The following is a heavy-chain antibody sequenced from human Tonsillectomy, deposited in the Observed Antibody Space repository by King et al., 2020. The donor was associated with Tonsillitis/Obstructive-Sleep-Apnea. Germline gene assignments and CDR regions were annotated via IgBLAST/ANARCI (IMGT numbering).Heavy chain of an antibody. D-gene: IGHD3-22*01. J-gene: IGHJ4*02. CDR1: GGSFSGYY. Sequence: VQLQQWGAGLLKPSETLSLTCAVYGGSFSGYYWSWIRQPPGKGLEWIGEINHGGSTNYNPSLKSRVTISVDTSKNQFTLQLRSVTAADTAVFYCARGPSSDTSGYYHDYCGKGSQVTVSS. CDR2: INHGGST. V-gene: IGHV4-34*01. CDR3: ARGPSSDTSGYYHDY.